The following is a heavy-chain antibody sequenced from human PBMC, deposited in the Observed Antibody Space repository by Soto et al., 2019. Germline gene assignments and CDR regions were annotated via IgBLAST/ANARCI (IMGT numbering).Heavy chain of an antibody. J-gene: IGHJ6*02. CDR2: ISFDGSNQ. CDR1: GFSFSNYG. V-gene: IGHV3-30*03. CDR3: ARSTSSTLSYYYGMDV. Sequence: QVQLVESGGGVVQPGRSLRLSCAASGFSFSNYGMHWVRQAPGKGLEWVTVISFDGSNQYYADSMKGRFTVSRDNSENTLSLQMNSLRGDDTAVYYCARSTSSTLSYYYGMDVWGQGTTVTVSS. D-gene: IGHD6-6*01.